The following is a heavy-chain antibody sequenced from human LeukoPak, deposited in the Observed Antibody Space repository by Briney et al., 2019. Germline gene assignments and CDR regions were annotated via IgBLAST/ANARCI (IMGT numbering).Heavy chain of an antibody. J-gene: IGHJ6*03. V-gene: IGHV3-11*04. Sequence: PGGSLRLSCGASGVTFSDYYTSWIRQAPGKGLQWVSYIGTGGSITYYADSVKGRFTISRDNAKNSLYLQMNSLRVEDTAVYYCARILEGYHYYMDVWGKGATVTVSS. CDR3: ARILEGYHYYMDV. CDR2: IGTGGSIT. CDR1: GVTFSDYY.